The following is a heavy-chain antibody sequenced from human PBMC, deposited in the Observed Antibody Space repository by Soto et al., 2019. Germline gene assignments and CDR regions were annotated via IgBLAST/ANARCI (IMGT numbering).Heavy chain of an antibody. CDR2: IIPIFGTA. J-gene: IGHJ6*02. V-gene: IGHV1-69*13. D-gene: IGHD3-22*01. Sequence: ASVKVSCKASGGTFSSYAISWVRQAPGQGLEWMGGIIPIFGTANYAQKFQGRVTITADESTSTAYMELSSLRSEGTAVYYCARDQHPYYYDSSGYKGGLGYYGMDVWGQGTTVIVSS. CDR1: GGTFSSYA. CDR3: ARDQHPYYYDSSGYKGGLGYYGMDV.